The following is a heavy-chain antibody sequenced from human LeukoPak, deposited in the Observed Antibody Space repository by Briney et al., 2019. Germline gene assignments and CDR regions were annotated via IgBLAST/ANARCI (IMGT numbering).Heavy chain of an antibody. CDR1: GYTFTSYY. CDR2: INPSGGST. Sequence: GASVKVSCKASGYTFTSYYMHWVRQAPGQGLEWMGIINPSGGSTSYAQKFQGRVTMTRDTSTSTVYMELSSLRSEDTAVYYCARGFRSGLSANWFDPWGQGTLVTVSS. CDR3: ARGFRSGLSANWFDP. D-gene: IGHD3-3*01. V-gene: IGHV1-46*01. J-gene: IGHJ5*02.